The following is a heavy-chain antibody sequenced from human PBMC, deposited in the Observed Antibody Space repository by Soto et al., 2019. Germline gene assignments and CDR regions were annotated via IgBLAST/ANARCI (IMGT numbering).Heavy chain of an antibody. V-gene: IGHV1-69*12. J-gene: IGHJ6*02. D-gene: IGHD2-15*01. Sequence: QVQLVQSGAEVKKPGSSVKVSCKSSGGTFSTYAISWVRQAPGQGLEWRGGIIPIFGTANYAQKFQGRVTITADESTTTAYMELISLRSEDTAVYYCARDEMVVATGSRTWHYYYGMDVWGQGTMVTVSS. CDR1: GGTFSTYA. CDR2: IIPIFGTA. CDR3: ARDEMVVATGSRTWHYYYGMDV.